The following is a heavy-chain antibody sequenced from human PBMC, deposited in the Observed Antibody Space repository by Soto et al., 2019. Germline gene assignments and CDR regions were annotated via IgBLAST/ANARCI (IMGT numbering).Heavy chain of an antibody. CDR2: ISGSGGST. CDR3: AKIYYYDSSGLYYFDY. V-gene: IGHV3-23*01. J-gene: IGHJ4*02. D-gene: IGHD3-22*01. Sequence: EVQLLESGGGLVQPGGSLRLSCAASGFTFSSYAMSWVRQAPGKGLEWVSAISGSGGSTYYADSVKGRFTISRDNSKNTLYLQMNSLRAEDTAVYYCAKIYYYDSSGLYYFDYWGQGTLVTVSS. CDR1: GFTFSSYA.